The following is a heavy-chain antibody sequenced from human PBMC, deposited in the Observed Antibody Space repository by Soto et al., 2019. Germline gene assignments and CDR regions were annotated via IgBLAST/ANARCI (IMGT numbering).Heavy chain of an antibody. CDR3: ARGGYCGGDCSSAFDI. CDR1: GYTFTGYY. J-gene: IGHJ3*02. D-gene: IGHD2-21*02. V-gene: IGHV1-2*04. Sequence: ASVKVSCKASGYTFTGYYMHWVRQAPGQGLEWMGWINPNSGGTNYAQKFQGWVTMTRDTSISTAYMELSRLRSDDTAVYYCARGGYCGGDCSSAFDIWGQGTMVTVSS. CDR2: INPNSGGT.